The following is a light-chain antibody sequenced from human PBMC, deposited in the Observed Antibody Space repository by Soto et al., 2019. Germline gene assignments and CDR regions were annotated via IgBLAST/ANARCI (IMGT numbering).Light chain of an antibody. J-gene: IGKJ1*01. Sequence: DIQMTQSPSTLSASVGDRVTITCRASQSISSWLAWYQQKPGKAPKLLIYDASSLESGVPSRFSGSGSGTDFTLTISRLEHEDFAVYYCQQYGSSGTFGQGTKV. CDR3: QQYGSSGT. CDR2: DAS. CDR1: QSISSW. V-gene: IGKV1-5*01.